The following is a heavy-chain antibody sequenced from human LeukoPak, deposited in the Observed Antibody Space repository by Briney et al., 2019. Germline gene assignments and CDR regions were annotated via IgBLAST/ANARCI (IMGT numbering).Heavy chain of an antibody. CDR1: GGSFSGYY. CDR3: ARGWGGFDS. Sequence: SETLSLTCGVHGGSFSGYYCNWIRQSPGKGLEWIGHINHNGRTNYNPSPKSRVTISVDTSKNQFSLTLTSVTAADTAVYFCARGWGGFDSWGQGTLVTVSS. D-gene: IGHD3-16*01. CDR2: INHNGRT. V-gene: IGHV4-34*01. J-gene: IGHJ5*01.